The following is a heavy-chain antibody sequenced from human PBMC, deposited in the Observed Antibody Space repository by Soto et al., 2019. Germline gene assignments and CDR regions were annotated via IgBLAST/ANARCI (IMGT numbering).Heavy chain of an antibody. V-gene: IGHV3-33*01. Sequence: GGSLRLSCAASGFTFSSYGMHWVRQAPGKGLEWVAVIWYDGSNKYYADSVKGRFTISRDNSKNTLYLQMNSLRAEDTAVYYCARDPGRYYYYMDVWGKGTTVTVSS. CDR1: GFTFSSYG. CDR2: IWYDGSNK. J-gene: IGHJ6*03. CDR3: ARDPGRYYYYMDV.